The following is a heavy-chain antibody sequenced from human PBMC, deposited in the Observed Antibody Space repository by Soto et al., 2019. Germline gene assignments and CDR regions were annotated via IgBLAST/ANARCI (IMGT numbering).Heavy chain of an antibody. Sequence: SETLSLTCTVSGGSINTFYWSWVRQPAGKGLEWIGRIFSSGSTSFNPSLESRVAMSVDTSKNHFSLNLSSVTAADMAVYYCARERSYRAYNFAHGIQLWSLDFWGYGALVTV. J-gene: IGHJ4*01. D-gene: IGHD5-18*01. CDR3: ARERSYRAYNFAHGIQLWSLDF. V-gene: IGHV4-4*07. CDR1: GGSINTFY. CDR2: IFSSGST.